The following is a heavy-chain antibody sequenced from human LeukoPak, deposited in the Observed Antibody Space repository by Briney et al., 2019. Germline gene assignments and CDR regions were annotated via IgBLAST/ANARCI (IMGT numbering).Heavy chain of an antibody. CDR1: GGSFSGYY. J-gene: IGHJ6*03. V-gene: IGHV3-30*02. CDR2: IRYDGSNK. CDR3: AKDRCSNGVGCYYYYMDV. D-gene: IGHD2-8*01. Sequence: PSETLSLTCAVYGGSFSGYYWSWIRQPPGKGLEWVAFIRYDGSNKYYADSVKGRFTISRDNSKNTLYLQMNSLRAEDTAVYYCAKDRCSNGVGCYYYYMDVWGKGTTVTISS.